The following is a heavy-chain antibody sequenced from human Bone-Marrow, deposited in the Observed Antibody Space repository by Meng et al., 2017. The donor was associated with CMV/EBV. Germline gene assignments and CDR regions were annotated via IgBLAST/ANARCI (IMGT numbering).Heavy chain of an antibody. CDR1: GFTFSSYA. J-gene: IGHJ5*02. CDR2: INWSSTAK. Sequence: GESLKISCAASGFTFSSYAMNWVRQAPGRGLEWISYINWSSTAKYYAESVRGRFTVSRDDAKNSLFLQMDSLRAEDTALYFCVRDFYFDNTGYYGLGPWGQGTPVTFSS. V-gene: IGHV3-48*04. CDR3: VRDFYFDNTGYYGLGP. D-gene: IGHD3-22*01.